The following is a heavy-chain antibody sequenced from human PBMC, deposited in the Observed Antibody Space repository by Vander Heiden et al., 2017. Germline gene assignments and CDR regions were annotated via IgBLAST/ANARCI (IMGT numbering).Heavy chain of an antibody. D-gene: IGHD5-12*01. J-gene: IGHJ4*02. V-gene: IGHV4-39*01. CDR3: ARARDGYLADYFDY. CDR1: GDFIRNIYYY. Sequence: QLQLQASGPGLVKSSETLSLTCEVSGDFIRNIYYYCGWIRKPPGKGLEWIGNIYYSGTAFNTPSLKSRVTISVDTSTNQFSLRLRSVTAADTAVYYCARARDGYLADYFDYWGQGSLVTVSS. CDR2: IYYSGTA.